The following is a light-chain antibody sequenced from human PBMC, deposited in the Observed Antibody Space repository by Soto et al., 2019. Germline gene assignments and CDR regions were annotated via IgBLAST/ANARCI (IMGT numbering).Light chain of an antibody. J-gene: IGKJ1*01. CDR3: QQYGSSPRT. CDR2: DAS. CDR1: QSVSSSY. V-gene: IGKV3-20*01. Sequence: EIVLTQSPGTLSLSPGERATLSCRASQSVSSSYLAWYQQKPGQAPRLLIYDASSRATGIPDRFSGSGSGTDLTLTISRLEPEYFAVYYCQQYGSSPRTFGQGTKVEIK.